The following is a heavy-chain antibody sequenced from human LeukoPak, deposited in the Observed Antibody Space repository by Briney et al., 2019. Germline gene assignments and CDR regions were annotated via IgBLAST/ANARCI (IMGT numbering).Heavy chain of an antibody. CDR3: ARHMGWYYDFWSGSPHYYGMDV. V-gene: IGHV4-59*08. Sequence: SETLSLTCTLSGGSISSYYWSWIRQPPGKGLEWVGYIYYSVSTTYNPSLKSRVTISLDTSTKRFSLKRSSTIAADTTLHYIARHMGWYYDFWSGSPHYYGMDVWGQGTTVTVS. CDR2: IYYSVST. CDR1: GGSISSYY. J-gene: IGHJ6*02. D-gene: IGHD3-3*01.